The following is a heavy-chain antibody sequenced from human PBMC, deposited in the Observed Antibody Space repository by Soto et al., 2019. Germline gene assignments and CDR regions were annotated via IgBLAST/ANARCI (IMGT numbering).Heavy chain of an antibody. CDR3: AREHYDDGLDI. V-gene: IGHV3-21*01. Sequence: EVQLVESGGGLVKPGGSLRLSCAASGFTFSSYSMNWVRQAPGKGLEWVSSISSSSSYIYYADSVKGRITISRDNAKNSLELQMNILSAEDTDVYYCAREHYDDGLDISGQGTMVTVSS. D-gene: IGHD4-17*01. J-gene: IGHJ3*02. CDR2: ISSSSSYI. CDR1: GFTFSSYS.